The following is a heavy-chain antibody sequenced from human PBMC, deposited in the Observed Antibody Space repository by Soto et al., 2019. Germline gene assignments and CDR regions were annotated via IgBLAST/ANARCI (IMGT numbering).Heavy chain of an antibody. Sequence: EVQLVESGGGLVQPGGSLRLSCAASGFTFSSYWMSWVREAPGKGLEWVANIKQDGSEKYYVDSVKGRFTISRDNAKNSLYLQMNCLRAVDTAVYYCARRFPIFGVVIPTYGMDVWGQGTTVTVSS. CDR3: ARRFPIFGVVIPTYGMDV. CDR2: IKQDGSEK. V-gene: IGHV3-7*01. J-gene: IGHJ6*02. D-gene: IGHD3-3*01. CDR1: GFTFSSYW.